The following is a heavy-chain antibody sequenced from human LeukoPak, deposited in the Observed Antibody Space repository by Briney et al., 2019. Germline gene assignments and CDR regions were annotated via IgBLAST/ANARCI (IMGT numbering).Heavy chain of an antibody. J-gene: IGHJ4*02. CDR3: IRDFRSADY. CDR2: ICPDGTVT. CDR1: GFTFSIYC. V-gene: IGHV3-74*01. Sequence: GGSLRLSCAASGFTFSIYCMHWVRQAPGKGPMWVSRICPDGTVTNYADSVKARFTISRDNARNTVYLQMNSLRAEDTAVYYCIRDFRSADYWGQGTLVTVSS.